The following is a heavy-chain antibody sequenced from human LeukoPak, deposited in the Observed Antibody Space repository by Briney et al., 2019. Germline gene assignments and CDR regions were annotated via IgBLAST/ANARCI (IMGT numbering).Heavy chain of an antibody. J-gene: IGHJ4*02. CDR1: GFTFTTYS. V-gene: IGHV3-30*03. CDR2: ISYDGRNI. Sequence: GRSLRLSCAASGFTFTTYSMHWLRQTPGKGLEWVAVISYDGRNIDYADSVRGRFTISRDIPKNTLYLQMNSLRPEDTAVYYCARDRVQIWSYVGTFDSWGQGSLVTVSS. CDR3: ARDRVQIWSYVGTFDS. D-gene: IGHD4/OR15-4a*01.